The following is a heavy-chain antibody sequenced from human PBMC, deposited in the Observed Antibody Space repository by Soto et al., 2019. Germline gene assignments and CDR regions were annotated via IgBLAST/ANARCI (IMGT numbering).Heavy chain of an antibody. Sequence: EVQLLESGGGLVQPGGSLRLSCAASGFTFSSYAMRWVRQAPGKGLEWVSTISGSGGSTYYADSVKGRFTISRDNSKNTLDLQMKSLTAEVTAVYYCAKDRSGPDFWSGYYSDYWGQGTLVTVSS. CDR3: AKDRSGPDFWSGYYSDY. V-gene: IGHV3-23*01. CDR1: GFTFSSYA. CDR2: ISGSGGST. J-gene: IGHJ4*02. D-gene: IGHD3-3*01.